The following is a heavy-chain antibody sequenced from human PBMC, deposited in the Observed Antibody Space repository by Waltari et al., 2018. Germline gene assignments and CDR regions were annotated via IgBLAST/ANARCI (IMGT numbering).Heavy chain of an antibody. D-gene: IGHD2-15*01. V-gene: IGHV4-34*02. CDR1: GGSFSGYY. Sequence: QVQLQQWGAGLLQSSETLSLTCAVYGGSFSGYYWGWVRQPPGKGLEWIGELNHAGYTNHNPSLRSRVNMSADTSKSQFSLKLNSVTAADTAVYYCVRLEDCTGPGGHCYSGDPFALDVWGQGTTVTVSS. CDR2: LNHAGYT. J-gene: IGHJ6*02. CDR3: VRLEDCTGPGGHCYSGDPFALDV.